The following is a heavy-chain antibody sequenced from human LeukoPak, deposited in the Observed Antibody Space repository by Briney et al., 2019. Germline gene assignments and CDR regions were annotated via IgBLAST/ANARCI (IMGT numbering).Heavy chain of an antibody. D-gene: IGHD3-16*02. CDR1: GGTFSSYA. Sequence: EASVKVSCKASGGTFSSYAISWVRQAPGQRLEWMGRIITILGIANYAQKFQGRVTITADKSTSTAYMELSSLRSEDTAVYYCARGVGLSQNYYFDYWGQGTLVTVSS. V-gene: IGHV1-69*04. CDR3: ARGVGLSQNYYFDY. CDR2: IITILGIA. J-gene: IGHJ4*02.